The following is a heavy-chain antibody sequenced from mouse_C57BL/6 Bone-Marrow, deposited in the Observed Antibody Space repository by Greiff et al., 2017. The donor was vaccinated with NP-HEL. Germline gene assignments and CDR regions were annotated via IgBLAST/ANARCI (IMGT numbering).Heavy chain of an antibody. CDR2: INPNNGGT. V-gene: IGHV1-26*01. CDR3: ARGAGSNYGYFDV. J-gene: IGHJ1*03. D-gene: IGHD4-1*01. CDR1: GYTFTDYY. Sequence: EVQLQQSGPELVKPGASVKISCKASGYTFTDYYMNWVKQSHGKSLEWIGDINPNNGGTSYNQKFKGKATLTVDKSSSTAYMELRSLTSEDSAVYYCARGAGSNYGYFDVWGTGTTVTVSS.